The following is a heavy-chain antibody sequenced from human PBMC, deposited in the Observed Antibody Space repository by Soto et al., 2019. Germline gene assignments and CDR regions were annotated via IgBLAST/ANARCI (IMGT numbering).Heavy chain of an antibody. V-gene: IGHV3-30-3*01. D-gene: IGHD6-19*01. J-gene: IGHJ6*02. Sequence: GGSLRLSCAASGFTFSSYAMHWVRQAPGKGLEWVAVISYDGSNKYYADSVKGRFTISRDNSKNTLYLQMNSLRAEDTAVYYCASEPHSSGWYTTFYYYYYGMDVWGQGTTVTVSS. CDR3: ASEPHSSGWYTTFYYYYYGMDV. CDR1: GFTFSSYA. CDR2: ISYDGSNK.